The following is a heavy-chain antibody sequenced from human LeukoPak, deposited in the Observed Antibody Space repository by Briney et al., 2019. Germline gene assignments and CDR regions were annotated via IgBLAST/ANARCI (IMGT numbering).Heavy chain of an antibody. V-gene: IGHV3-23*01. CDR3: AKGVVDYYDSSGYYPSDL. CDR1: GFTFNSYA. J-gene: IGHJ5*02. CDR2: ISGSSGTT. D-gene: IGHD3-22*01. Sequence: PGGSLRLSCAGSGFTFNSYAMTWVRQAPGKGLKWVSVISGSSGTTYYADSVKGRFTISRDNSNNTLYLQMNSMRVEDTAVYFCAKGVVDYYDSSGYYPSDLWGQGTLVTVSS.